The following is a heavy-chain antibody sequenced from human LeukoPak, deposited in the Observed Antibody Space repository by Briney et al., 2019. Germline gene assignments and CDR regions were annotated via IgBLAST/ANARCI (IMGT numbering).Heavy chain of an antibody. CDR1: GGSISSYY. V-gene: IGHV4-4*07. D-gene: IGHD6-19*01. CDR2: IYTSGSS. CDR3: ARDISVAGSFLLFDY. J-gene: IGHJ4*02. Sequence: SETLSLTCTVSGGSISSYYWSWVRQPAGKGLEWIGRIYTSGSSNSNPSLRSRVTMSSDTSKNQFSLKLSSVTAADTAVYYCARDISVAGSFLLFDYWGQGTLVTVSS.